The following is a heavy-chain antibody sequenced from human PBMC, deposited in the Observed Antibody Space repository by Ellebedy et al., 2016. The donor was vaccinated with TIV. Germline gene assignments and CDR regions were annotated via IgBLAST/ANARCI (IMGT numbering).Heavy chain of an antibody. Sequence: GGSLRLXCAASGFTFSYYWMSWVRQAPGKGLEWVANIKQDGSEKYYVDSVKGRFTISRDNAKNSLYLQMNSLRAEDTALYYCAKDLEGGVVPAASSDWGQGTLVTVSS. CDR1: GFTFSYYW. D-gene: IGHD2-2*01. CDR2: IKQDGSEK. CDR3: AKDLEGGVVPAASSD. J-gene: IGHJ1*01. V-gene: IGHV3-7*03.